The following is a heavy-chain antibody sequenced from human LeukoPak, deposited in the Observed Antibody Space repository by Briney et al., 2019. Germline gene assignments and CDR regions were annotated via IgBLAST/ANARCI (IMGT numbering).Heavy chain of an antibody. V-gene: IGHV1-18*01. CDR1: GYTFTSYS. D-gene: IGHD3-16*01. Sequence: ASVKVSCKTSGYTFTSYSISWVRQAPGQGLEWMGWISSYNDNTNYVQKFQGRVTMTTDTSTSTAYMDLRSLKSDDTAVYYCARNLGGELLNYFDYWGQGTLVTVSS. CDR3: ARNLGGELLNYFDY. CDR2: ISSYNDNT. J-gene: IGHJ4*02.